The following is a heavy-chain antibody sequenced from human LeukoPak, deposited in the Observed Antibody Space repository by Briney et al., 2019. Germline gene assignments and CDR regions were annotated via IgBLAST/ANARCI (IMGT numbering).Heavy chain of an antibody. CDR3: ATHPPKVCTGGSCTDY. V-gene: IGHV4-59*01. J-gene: IGHJ4*02. D-gene: IGHD2-15*01. Sequence: MSSETLSLTCTVSGGSISSYSWSRIRQPPGKGLEWIGYIYYSGSTNYNPSLKSRVTISVDMSKNQFSLKLSSVTAADTAVYYCATHPPKVCTGGSCTDYWGQGTLVTVSS. CDR1: GGSISSYS. CDR2: IYYSGST.